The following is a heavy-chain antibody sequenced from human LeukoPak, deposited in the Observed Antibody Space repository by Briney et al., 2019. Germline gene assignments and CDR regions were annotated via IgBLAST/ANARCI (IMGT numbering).Heavy chain of an antibody. D-gene: IGHD6-13*01. CDR3: ARENRQQPFDY. V-gene: IGHV1-46*01. Sequence: GASVKVSCKASGYTFTSYYMHWVRQPPGQGLEWMGIINPSGGSTSYAQKFQGRVTMTRDTSTSTVYMELSSLRSEDTAVYYCARENRQQPFDYWGQGTLVTVSS. CDR1: GYTFTSYY. CDR2: INPSGGST. J-gene: IGHJ4*02.